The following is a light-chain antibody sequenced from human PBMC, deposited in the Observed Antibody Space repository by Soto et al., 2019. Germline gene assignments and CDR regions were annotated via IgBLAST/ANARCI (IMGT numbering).Light chain of an antibody. J-gene: IGLJ2*01. CDR1: ELGDKY. Sequence: SYELTQPPSVSVSPGQTASITCSGDELGDKYACWYQQKPGQSPVLVIYQDSKRPSGIPERFSGSNSGNTATLTISGTQAMDDADYYCQAWDSSVVFGGGTKVTVL. CDR3: QAWDSSVV. CDR2: QDS. V-gene: IGLV3-1*01.